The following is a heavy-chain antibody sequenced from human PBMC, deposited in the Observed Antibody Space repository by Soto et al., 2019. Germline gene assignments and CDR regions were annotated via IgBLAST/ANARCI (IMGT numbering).Heavy chain of an antibody. V-gene: IGHV4-59*01. J-gene: IGHJ4*02. CDR3: ARESMVRGVDY. Sequence: SETLSLTCTVSGVSISSYYWSWIRQPPGKGLEWIGYIYYSGSTNYNPSLKSRVTISVDTSKNQFSLKLSSVTAADTAVYYCARESMVRGVDYWGQGTLVTVSS. D-gene: IGHD3-10*01. CDR2: IYYSGST. CDR1: GVSISSYY.